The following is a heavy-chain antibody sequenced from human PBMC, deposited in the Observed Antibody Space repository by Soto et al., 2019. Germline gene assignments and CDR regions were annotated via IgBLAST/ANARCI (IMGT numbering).Heavy chain of an antibody. CDR1: GFTFSSYA. CDR3: AKGEWIQLWLPLDGMDV. Sequence: GGSLRLSCAASGFTFSSYAMNWVRQAPGKGLEWVSAISGSGGSTYYADPVKGRFTISRDNSKNTLYLQMNSLRDEDTAVYYCAKGEWIQLWLPLDGMDVWGQGTTVTVSS. D-gene: IGHD5-18*01. J-gene: IGHJ6*02. CDR2: ISGSGGST. V-gene: IGHV3-23*01.